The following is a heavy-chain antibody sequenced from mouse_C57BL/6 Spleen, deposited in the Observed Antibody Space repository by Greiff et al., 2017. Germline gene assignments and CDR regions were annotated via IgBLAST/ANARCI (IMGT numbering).Heavy chain of an antibody. D-gene: IGHD2-14*01. J-gene: IGHJ4*01. CDR3: ARNRDYAMDY. Sequence: VQLQQSGPGLVKPGASVKISCKASGYSFTGYYMNWVKQSPEKSLEWIGEINPSTGGTTYNQKLKAKAILTVDKSSSTAYMQLKSLKSEDSAVYYCARNRDYAMDYWGQGTSVTVSS. CDR1: GYSFTGYY. CDR2: INPSTGGT. V-gene: IGHV1-42*01.